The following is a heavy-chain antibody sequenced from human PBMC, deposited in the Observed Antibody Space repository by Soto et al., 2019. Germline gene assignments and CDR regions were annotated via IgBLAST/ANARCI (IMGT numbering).Heavy chain of an antibody. V-gene: IGHV5-51*01. Sequence: GESLKISCKASEDIFTNYWIGWVRQVPGRGLEWMGIIYPGDSDTRYSPSFEGQVTFSVDKSINTAYLHLSTLKASDTAMFYCVRRRGYSSSGAFDYWAQGTLVTVSS. CDR1: EDIFTNYW. CDR2: IYPGDSDT. CDR3: VRRRGYSSSGAFDY. J-gene: IGHJ4*02. D-gene: IGHD6-6*01.